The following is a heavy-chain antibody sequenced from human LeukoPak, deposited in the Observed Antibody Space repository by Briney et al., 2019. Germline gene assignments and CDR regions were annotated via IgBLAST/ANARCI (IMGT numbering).Heavy chain of an antibody. V-gene: IGHV1-18*01. CDR1: GYTFTSYG. CDR3: ARDRYSSGWNYFDY. D-gene: IGHD6-19*01. CDR2: ISAYSGNT. Sequence: ASVKVSCKASGYTFTSYGISWVRQAPGQGLEWMGWISAYSGNTNYAQKLQGRVTMTTDTSTSTAYMELRSLRSDDTAVYYCARDRYSSGWNYFDYWAREPWSPSPQ. J-gene: IGHJ4*02.